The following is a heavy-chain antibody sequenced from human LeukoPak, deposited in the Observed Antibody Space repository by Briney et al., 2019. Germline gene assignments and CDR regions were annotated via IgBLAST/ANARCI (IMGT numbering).Heavy chain of an antibody. V-gene: IGHV3-53*01. CDR2: IYSGGST. Sequence: GGSLRLSCAASGFTVSSNYMSWVRQAPGKGLEWVSVIYSGGSTYYADSVKGRFTISRDNSKNTLYLQMNSLRAEDTAVYYCASSDSSGRPNYYYYGMDVWGQGTTVTVSS. D-gene: IGHD6-19*01. CDR1: GFTVSSNY. J-gene: IGHJ6*02. CDR3: ASSDSSGRPNYYYYGMDV.